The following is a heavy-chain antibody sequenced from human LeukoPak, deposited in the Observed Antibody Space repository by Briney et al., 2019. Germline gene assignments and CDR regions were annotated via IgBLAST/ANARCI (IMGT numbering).Heavy chain of an antibody. CDR1: GGSISSYY. Sequence: TSETLSLTCTVSGGSISSYYWSWIRQPAGKGLEWIGRIYTSGSTNYNPSLKSRVTMSVDTSKNQFSLKLSSVTAADTAVYYCARSGFTSSGWYSFDYWGQGTLVTVSS. CDR3: ARSGFTSSGWYSFDY. J-gene: IGHJ4*02. D-gene: IGHD6-19*01. CDR2: IYTSGST. V-gene: IGHV4-4*07.